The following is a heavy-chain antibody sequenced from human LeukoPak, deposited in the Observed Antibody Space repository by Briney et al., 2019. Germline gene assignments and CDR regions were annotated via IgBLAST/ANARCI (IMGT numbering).Heavy chain of an antibody. CDR1: GYTFTGYY. V-gene: IGHV1-2*02. CDR3: ARDRGGYCSGGSCYHWFDP. CDR2: INPNSGGT. J-gene: IGHJ5*02. Sequence: ASVKVSCKASGYTFTGYYMHWVRQAPGQGLEWMGWINPNSGGTNYAQKFQGRVTMTTDTSTRTAYMELRSLRSDDTAVYYCARDRGGYCSGGSCYHWFDPWGQGTLVTVSS. D-gene: IGHD2-15*01.